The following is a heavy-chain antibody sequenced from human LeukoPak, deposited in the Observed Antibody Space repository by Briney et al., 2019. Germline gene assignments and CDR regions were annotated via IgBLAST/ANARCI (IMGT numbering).Heavy chain of an antibody. CDR1: GFTFSSYW. D-gene: IGHD2-15*01. J-gene: IGHJ4*02. V-gene: IGHV3-7*01. CDR3: ARSAAHCSGVSCVYYFDY. Sequence: GGSLRLSCAASGFTFSSYWMSWVRQAPGKGLEWVANIKQDGSEKYYVDSVKGRFTISRDNAKNSLYLQMNSLRAEDTAVYYCARSAAHCSGVSCVYYFDYWGQGTLVTVSS. CDR2: IKQDGSEK.